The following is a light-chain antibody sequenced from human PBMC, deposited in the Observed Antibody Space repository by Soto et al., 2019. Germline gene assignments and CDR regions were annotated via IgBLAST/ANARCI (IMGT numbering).Light chain of an antibody. CDR1: QSVSSN. J-gene: IGKJ1*01. CDR3: QQYNNWPRT. V-gene: IGKV3D-15*01. Sequence: EIMMTQSPATLSVSPGERATLSCRASQSVSSNLAWYQQKRGQAPRLLIYGASTRATDIPARFSGSGSGTEFTLTISSLQSEDFAVYYCQQYNNWPRTFGQGTKVDI. CDR2: GAS.